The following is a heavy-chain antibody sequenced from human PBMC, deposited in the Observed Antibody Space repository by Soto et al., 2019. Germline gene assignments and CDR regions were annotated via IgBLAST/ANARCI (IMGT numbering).Heavy chain of an antibody. CDR2: IYYSGST. CDR3: AREDYYYGMDV. CDR1: GGSISSSSYY. Sequence: SETLSLTCTVSGGSISSSSYYWGWIRQPPGKGLEWIGSIYYSGSTYYNPSLKSRVTISVDTSKNQFSLKLSSVTAADTAVYYCAREDYYYGMDVWGQGTTVTVSS. V-gene: IGHV4-39*02. J-gene: IGHJ6*02.